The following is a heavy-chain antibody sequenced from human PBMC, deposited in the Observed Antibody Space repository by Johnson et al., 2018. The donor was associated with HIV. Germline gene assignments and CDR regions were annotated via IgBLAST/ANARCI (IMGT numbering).Heavy chain of an antibody. CDR1: GFSFSTYN. D-gene: IGHD5-18*01. J-gene: IGHJ3*01. CDR2: ISYSGSDT. V-gene: IGHV3-30*18. Sequence: QMQLVESGGGVVQPGRSLRLSCAASGFSFSTYNMHWVRHAPGRGLEWVAFISYSGSDTYYVDSVKGRFTVSRDNSENTLFLQMNSLRDEDTAVYYCAKERTAMVTPFDAWGQGTRVTVSS. CDR3: AKERTAMVTPFDA.